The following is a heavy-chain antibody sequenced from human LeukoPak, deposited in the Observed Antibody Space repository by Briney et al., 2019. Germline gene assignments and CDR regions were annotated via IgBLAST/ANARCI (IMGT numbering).Heavy chain of an antibody. CDR2: IYYSGST. CDR3: ARSIVVVPASIDY. Sequence: SQTLSLTCTVSGGSISSGDYYWSWIRQPPGKGLEWIGYIYYSGSTYYNPSLKSRVTISVDTSKNQFSLKLSSVTAADTAVYYCARSIVVVPASIDYWGQGTLVTVSS. D-gene: IGHD2-2*01. CDR1: GGSISSGDYY. J-gene: IGHJ4*02. V-gene: IGHV4-30-4*01.